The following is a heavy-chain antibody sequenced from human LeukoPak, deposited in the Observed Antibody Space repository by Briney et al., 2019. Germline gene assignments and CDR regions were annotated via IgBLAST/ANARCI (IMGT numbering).Heavy chain of an antibody. J-gene: IGHJ4*02. D-gene: IGHD2-15*01. CDR3: AKAQKVVVAATPGY. CDR1: GFTVSSNE. Sequence: GGSLRLSCAASGFTVSSNEMSWVRQAPGKGLEWVSAISGSGGSTYYADSVKGRFTISRDNSKNTLYLQINSLRAEDTAVYYCAKAQKVVVAATPGYWGQGTLVTVSS. CDR2: ISGSGGST. V-gene: IGHV3-23*01.